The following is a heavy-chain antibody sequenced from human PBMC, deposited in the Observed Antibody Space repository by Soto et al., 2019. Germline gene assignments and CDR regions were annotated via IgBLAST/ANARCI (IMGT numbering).Heavy chain of an antibody. Sequence: PGGSLRLSCAASGFTFSSYAMSWVRQAPGKGLEWVSAISGSGGSTYYADSVKGRFTISRDNSKNTLYLQMNSLRAEDTAVYYCAKGSVGYDIFTGYPPSYYYYGMDVWGQGTTVTVSS. J-gene: IGHJ6*02. D-gene: IGHD3-9*01. CDR2: ISGSGGST. CDR1: GFTFSSYA. CDR3: AKGSVGYDIFTGYPPSYYYYGMDV. V-gene: IGHV3-23*01.